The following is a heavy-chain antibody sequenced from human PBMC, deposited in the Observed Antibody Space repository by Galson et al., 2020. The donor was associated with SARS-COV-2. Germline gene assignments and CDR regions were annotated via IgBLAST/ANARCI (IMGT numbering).Heavy chain of an antibody. CDR2: IIPIFGTA. V-gene: IGHV1-69*13. CDR3: ARDRRAMVRGVITYFDY. Sequence: SVKVSCKASGGTFSSYAISWVRQAPGQGLEWMGGIIPIFGTANYAQKFQGRVTITADESTSTAYMELSSLRSEDTAVYYCARDRRAMVRGVITYFDYWGQGTLVTVSS. CDR1: GGTFSSYA. D-gene: IGHD3-10*01. J-gene: IGHJ4*02.